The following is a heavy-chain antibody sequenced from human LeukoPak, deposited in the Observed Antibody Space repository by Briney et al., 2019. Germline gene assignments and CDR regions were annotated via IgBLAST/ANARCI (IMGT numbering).Heavy chain of an antibody. Sequence: GGSLRLSCAASGLTVSSNYMSWVRQAPGKGLEWVSVIYSGGSTYYADSVKGRFTISRDNSKNTLYLQMNSLRAEGTAVYYCARDVPYDSSGYYEDAFDIWGQGTMVTVSS. J-gene: IGHJ3*02. D-gene: IGHD3-22*01. CDR3: ARDVPYDSSGYYEDAFDI. V-gene: IGHV3-53*01. CDR2: IYSGGST. CDR1: GLTVSSNY.